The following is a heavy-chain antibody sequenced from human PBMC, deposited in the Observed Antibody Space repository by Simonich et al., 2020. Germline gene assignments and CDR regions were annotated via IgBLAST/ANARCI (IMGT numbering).Heavy chain of an antibody. Sequence: EVQLVASGGGLIQPGGSLRLSCAASGFTVSSNYMSWVRQAPGKGLEWVSVIYSVGSTYYADSVEGRFTISRDKSKNTLYLQINSLRAEDTAVYDCARWTATGYYFDYWGQGTLVTVSS. J-gene: IGHJ4*02. CDR1: GFTVSSNY. CDR2: IYSVGST. CDR3: ARWTATGYYFDY. D-gene: IGHD1-1*01. V-gene: IGHV3-53*01.